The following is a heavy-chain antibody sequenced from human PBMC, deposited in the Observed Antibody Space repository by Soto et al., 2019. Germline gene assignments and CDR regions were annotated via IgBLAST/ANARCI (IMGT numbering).Heavy chain of an antibody. CDR1: GFTFSSYG. V-gene: IGHV3-30*03. Sequence: GVSLRLSCAASGFTFSSYGMHWVRQAPGKGLEWVAVISYDGNNKYYADSVKGRFTISRDNSKNTLYLQMNSLRSEDTAVYYCARGLCSSSTSCHPYYYYGMDVRGQGTTVNVSS. J-gene: IGHJ6*02. D-gene: IGHD2-2*01. CDR3: ARGLCSSSTSCHPYYYYGMDV. CDR2: ISYDGNNK.